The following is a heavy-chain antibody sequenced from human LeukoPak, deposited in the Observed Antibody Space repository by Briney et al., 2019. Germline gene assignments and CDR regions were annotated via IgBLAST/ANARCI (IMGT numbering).Heavy chain of an antibody. D-gene: IGHD6-19*01. J-gene: IGHJ4*02. CDR1: GYTFTSYG. V-gene: IGHV1-18*04. Sequence: ASVKVSCKASGYTFTSYGISWVRQAPGQGLEWMGWISAYNGNTNYAQKLQGRATMTTDTSTSTAYMELRSLRSDDTAVYYCARGGLVRGSGWYGPHRPSYFDYWGQGTLVTVSS. CDR3: ARGGLVRGSGWYGPHRPSYFDY. CDR2: ISAYNGNT.